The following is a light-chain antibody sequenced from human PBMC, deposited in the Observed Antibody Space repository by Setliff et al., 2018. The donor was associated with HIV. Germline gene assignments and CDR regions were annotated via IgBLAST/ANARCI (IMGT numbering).Light chain of an antibody. CDR1: SSNIGSNT. Sequence: QSALTQPPPASGTPGQRVTISCSGSSSNIGSNTVNWYQQVPGTAPKLLIYKNNQRPSGVPDRFSGSKSGTSASLAISGLLSEDEADYYCAAWDDSLSVFVFGTGTKVTVL. CDR2: KNN. CDR3: AAWDDSLSVFV. J-gene: IGLJ1*01. V-gene: IGLV1-44*01.